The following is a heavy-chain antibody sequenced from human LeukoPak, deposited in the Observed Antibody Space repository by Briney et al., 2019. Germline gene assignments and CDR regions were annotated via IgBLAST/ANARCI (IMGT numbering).Heavy chain of an antibody. D-gene: IGHD6-19*01. CDR1: GFTFSSYW. CDR2: ISYDGSNK. Sequence: PGGSLRLSCAASGFTFSSYWMSWVRQAPGKGLEWVAVISYDGSNKYYADSVKGRFTISRDNSKNTLYLQMNSLRAEDTAVYYCARAQWLVQLDYWGQGTLVTVSS. CDR3: ARAQWLVQLDY. V-gene: IGHV3-30-3*01. J-gene: IGHJ4*02.